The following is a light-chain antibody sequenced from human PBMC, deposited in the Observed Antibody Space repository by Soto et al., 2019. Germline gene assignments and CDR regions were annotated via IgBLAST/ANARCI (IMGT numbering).Light chain of an antibody. CDR3: LQHNNYPRT. V-gene: IGKV1-17*03. CDR2: AAS. Sequence: SQMTQSPLAMPASVEYIVTITRRASQGISNYLAWFQQKPGKVPKRLIYAASNRQSGVPSRFSGRGSGTEFILTISSLQPEDFATYYCLQHNNYPRTFGQGTKVDIK. CDR1: QGISNY. J-gene: IGKJ1*01.